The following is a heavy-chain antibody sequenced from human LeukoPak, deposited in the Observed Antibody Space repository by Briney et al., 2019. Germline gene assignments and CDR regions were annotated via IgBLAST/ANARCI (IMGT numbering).Heavy chain of an antibody. J-gene: IGHJ4*02. CDR2: IWYDGSNK. V-gene: IGHV3-33*01. Sequence: GGSLRLSCAASGFTFSSYGMHWVRQAPGKGLEWVAVIWYDGSNKYYADSVKGRFTISRDNSKNTLYLQMNSLRAEDTAVYDCARGYSSSEDYFDYWGQGTLVTVSS. CDR1: GFTFSSYG. D-gene: IGHD6-6*01. CDR3: ARGYSSSEDYFDY.